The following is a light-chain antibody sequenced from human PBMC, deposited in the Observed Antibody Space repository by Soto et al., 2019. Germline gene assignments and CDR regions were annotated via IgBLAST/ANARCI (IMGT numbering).Light chain of an antibody. CDR1: SSDVGSYNY. CDR2: EVN. CDR3: SSYGGSNNFVV. V-gene: IGLV2-8*01. J-gene: IGLJ2*01. Sequence: QSALTQPPSASGSPGQSVTISCSGTSSDVGSYNYVSWYQQHPGKAPKLMIYEVNERPSGVPDRFSGSKSGNMAPLPVSGLQSEDEADYYCSSYGGSNNFVVFGGGTKLTVL.